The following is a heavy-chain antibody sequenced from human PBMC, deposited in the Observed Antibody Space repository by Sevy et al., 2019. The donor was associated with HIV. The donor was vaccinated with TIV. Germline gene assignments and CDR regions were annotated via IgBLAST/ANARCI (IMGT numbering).Heavy chain of an antibody. D-gene: IGHD6-19*01. V-gene: IGHV3-53*01. CDR3: VRERAGIDN. CDR1: GFTVTFNS. J-gene: IGHJ4*02. CDR2: IYVGRNT. Sequence: GGSLRLSCAASGFTVTFNSMSWVRQAPGRGLVWVSVIYVGRNTYYADSVKGRFTIFRDSFKDTVDLQMDSLRPEDSGVYYCVRERAGIDNWGQGTLVTVSS.